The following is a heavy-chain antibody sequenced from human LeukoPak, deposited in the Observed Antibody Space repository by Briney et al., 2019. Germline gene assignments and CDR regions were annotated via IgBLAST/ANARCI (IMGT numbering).Heavy chain of an antibody. J-gene: IGHJ4*02. Sequence: SETLSLTCAVSGGSISSYYWSWIRQPPGKGLEWIGYTHYSGSTDDNPSLKTRVTISVDTSKNQFSLKLSSVTAADTAVYYCARGAAGTVPFDYWGQGTLVTVSS. CDR3: ARGAAGTVPFDY. CDR1: GGSISSYY. V-gene: IGHV4-59*08. CDR2: THYSGST. D-gene: IGHD6-13*01.